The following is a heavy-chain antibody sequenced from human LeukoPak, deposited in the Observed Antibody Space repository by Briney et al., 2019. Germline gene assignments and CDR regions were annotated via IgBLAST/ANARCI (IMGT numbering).Heavy chain of an antibody. J-gene: IGHJ4*02. D-gene: IGHD2-2*01. CDR2: INPNSGGT. CDR1: GYTFTGYF. CDR3: ASSIVYCSSTSCYFN. V-gene: IGHV1-2*02. Sequence: GASVKVSCKASGYTFTGYFMHWVRQARGQGLEWMGWINPNSGGTNYAQQFQGRVTMTRDTSISTAYMELSRLRADDTAVYYCASSIVYCSSTSCYFNWGQGTLVTVSS.